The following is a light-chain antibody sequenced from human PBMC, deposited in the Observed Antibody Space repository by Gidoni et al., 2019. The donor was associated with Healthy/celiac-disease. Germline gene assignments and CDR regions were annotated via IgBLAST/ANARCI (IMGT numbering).Light chain of an antibody. V-gene: IGKV2-28*01. J-gene: IGKJ3*01. Sequence: DIVLTQSPPSLPVTPGAPAPISCRSSQSLLHNNGYNYLDWYLQKPGQSPQLLIYVGSNRAPGVPDRFSGSGSGTDFTLKISRVEAEDVGVYYCMQAVQPRGTFGPGTKVDIK. CDR1: QSLLHNNGYNY. CDR2: VGS. CDR3: MQAVQPRGT.